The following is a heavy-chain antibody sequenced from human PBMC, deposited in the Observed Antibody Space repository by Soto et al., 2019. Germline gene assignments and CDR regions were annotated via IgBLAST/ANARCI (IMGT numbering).Heavy chain of an antibody. CDR2: IHYSGDS. CDR1: GYPVSINNYY. CDR3: VRHLHPRSGSRGFDY. V-gene: IGHV4-31*03. Sequence: TSEPLSLTFNRIGYPVSINNYYWSWIRQRPGQGLEWIGYIHYSGDSYDNPSLTSRITMSMDVSKNQFSLNLRSVTAADTAIYYCVRHLHPRSGSRGFDYWGKGSLVAV. J-gene: IGHJ4*02. D-gene: IGHD3-22*01.